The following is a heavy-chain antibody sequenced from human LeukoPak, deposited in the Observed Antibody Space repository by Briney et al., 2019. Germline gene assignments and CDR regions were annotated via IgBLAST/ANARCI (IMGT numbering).Heavy chain of an antibody. CDR3: AKGGGYEAQYYYYYYLDV. Sequence: GGSLRLSCAASGFSFITYNMNWVRQAPGKGLEWVSSISSTSSYIYYADSVKGRFTISRDNAKNSLYLQMSSLRAEDTAVYYCAKGGGYEAQYYYYYYLDVWGKGTTVTISS. CDR1: GFSFITYN. V-gene: IGHV3-21*01. J-gene: IGHJ6*03. D-gene: IGHD5-12*01. CDR2: ISSTSSYI.